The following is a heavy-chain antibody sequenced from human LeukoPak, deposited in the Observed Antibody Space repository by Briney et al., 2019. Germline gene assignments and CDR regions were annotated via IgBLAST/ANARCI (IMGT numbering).Heavy chain of an antibody. D-gene: IGHD3-22*01. Sequence: PSETLSLTCTVSGGSISSYYWSWIRQPAGKGLEWIGRIYTSGSTNYNPSLKSRVTMSVDTSKNQFSLKLSSVTAADTAVYYCARDPIYYDSSGYHNDAFDIWGQGTMVTVSS. V-gene: IGHV4-4*07. CDR2: IYTSGST. J-gene: IGHJ3*02. CDR3: ARDPIYYDSSGYHNDAFDI. CDR1: GGSISSYY.